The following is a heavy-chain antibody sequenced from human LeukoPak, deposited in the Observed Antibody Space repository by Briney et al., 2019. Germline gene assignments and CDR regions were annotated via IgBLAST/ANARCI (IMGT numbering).Heavy chain of an antibody. CDR3: AKDLGGKPYYYYGMDV. CDR2: ISGGGGGT. J-gene: IGHJ6*02. Sequence: GGSLRLSCAASGFTFSSYAMSWVRQAPGKGLEWVSAISGGGGGTFYADSVKGRFTISRDNSKNTLYLQMSSLRAEDTAVYYCAKDLGGKPYYYYGMDVWGQGTTVTVSS. CDR1: GFTFSSYA. V-gene: IGHV3-23*01.